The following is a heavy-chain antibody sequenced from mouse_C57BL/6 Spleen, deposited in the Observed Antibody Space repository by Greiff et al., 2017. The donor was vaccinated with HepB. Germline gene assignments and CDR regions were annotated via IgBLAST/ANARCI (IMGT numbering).Heavy chain of an antibody. CDR2: ISGGGGNT. V-gene: IGHV5-9*01. Sequence: EVMLVESGGGLVKPGGSLKLSCAASGFTFSSYTMSWVRQTPEKRLEWVATISGGGGNTYYPDSVKGRFTISRDNAKNTLYLQMSSLRSEDTALYYCARERKSYDYDWYFDVWGTGTTVTVSS. CDR1: GFTFSSYT. D-gene: IGHD2-4*01. CDR3: ARERKSYDYDWYFDV. J-gene: IGHJ1*03.